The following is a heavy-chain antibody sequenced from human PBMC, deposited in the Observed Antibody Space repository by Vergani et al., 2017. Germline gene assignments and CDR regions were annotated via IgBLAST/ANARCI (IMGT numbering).Heavy chain of an antibody. J-gene: IGHJ2*01. D-gene: IGHD3-3*01. CDR2: IIPIFGTA. CDR1: GGTFSSYA. Sequence: QVQLVQSGAEVKKPGSSVKVSCKASGGTFSSYAISWVRQAPGQGLEWMGGIIPIFGTANYAQKFQGRVTITADESTSTADMELSSLRSEDTAVYYCARLYDFWSGYKWYFDLWGRGTLVTVSS. V-gene: IGHV1-69*01. CDR3: ARLYDFWSGYKWYFDL.